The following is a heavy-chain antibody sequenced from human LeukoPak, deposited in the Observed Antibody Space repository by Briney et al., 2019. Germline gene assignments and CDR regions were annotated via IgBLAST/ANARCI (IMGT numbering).Heavy chain of an antibody. V-gene: IGHV3-74*01. J-gene: IGHJ6*02. CDR3: AREEVRLHYYYDMDV. Sequence: GGSLRLSCAASGFIFSSYWMHWVRQAPGKGLVWVSRINSDGSSTSYADSVKGRFTISRDNAKNTLYLQMNSLRAEDTAVYYCAREEVRLHYYYDMDVWGQGTTVTVSS. D-gene: IGHD4-11*01. CDR2: INSDGSST. CDR1: GFIFSSYW.